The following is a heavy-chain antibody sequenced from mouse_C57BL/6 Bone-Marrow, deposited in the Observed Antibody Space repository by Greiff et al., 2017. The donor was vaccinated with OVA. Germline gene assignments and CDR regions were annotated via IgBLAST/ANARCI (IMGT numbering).Heavy chain of an antibody. Sequence: EVQLQQSGPELVKPGASVKMSCKASGYTFTDYNMHWVKQSHGKSLEWIGYINPNNGGTSYNQKFKGKATLTVNKSSSTAYMELRSLTSEDSAVYYCAMGSNQAWFAYWGQGTLVTVSA. CDR2: INPNNGGT. CDR3: AMGSNQAWFAY. CDR1: GYTFTDYN. J-gene: IGHJ3*01. V-gene: IGHV1-22*01. D-gene: IGHD4-1*01.